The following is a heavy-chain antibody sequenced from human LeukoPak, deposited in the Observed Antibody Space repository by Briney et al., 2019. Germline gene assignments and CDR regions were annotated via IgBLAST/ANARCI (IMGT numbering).Heavy chain of an antibody. CDR1: GFTFSSYA. CDR3: TTDEGVDDYFDY. D-gene: IGHD3-10*01. Sequence: PGGSLRLSCAASGFTFSSYAMHWVRQAPGKGLEWVAVISYDGSNKYYADSVKGRFTISRDNSKNTLYLQMNSLKTEDTAVYYCTTDEGVDDYFDYWGQGTLVTVSS. J-gene: IGHJ4*02. V-gene: IGHV3-30*04. CDR2: ISYDGSNK.